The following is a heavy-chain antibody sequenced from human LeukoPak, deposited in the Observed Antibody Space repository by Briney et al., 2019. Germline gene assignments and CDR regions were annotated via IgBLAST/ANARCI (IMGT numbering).Heavy chain of an antibody. Sequence: GESLKISCKGSGFSFTSYWIGWVRQMPGKGLEYMGIILVGGSEVRYSPAFQGLVTISADKSINTAYLQWTSLKASDTAMYYCARHTGRPQAGWFGPWGQGTLVTVSS. D-gene: IGHD3-10*01. J-gene: IGHJ5*02. V-gene: IGHV5-51*01. CDR1: GFSFTSYW. CDR2: ILVGGSEV. CDR3: ARHTGRPQAGWFGP.